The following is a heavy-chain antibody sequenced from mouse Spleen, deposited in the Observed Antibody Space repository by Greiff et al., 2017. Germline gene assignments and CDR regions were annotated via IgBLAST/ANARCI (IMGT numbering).Heavy chain of an antibody. CDR3: ARGPSLLRLLMDY. V-gene: IGHV5-17*01. CDR2: ISSGSSTN. J-gene: IGHJ4*01. Sequence: EVQRVESGGGLVKPGGSLNLSCAASGFTFSDYGMHWVRRAPEKGLEWVAYISSGSSTNYYADTVKGRFPISRDNDKNTLFLQMTSLRSEDTAMYYCARGPSLLRLLMDYWGQGTSVTVSS. CDR1: GFTFSDYG. D-gene: IGHD1-2*01.